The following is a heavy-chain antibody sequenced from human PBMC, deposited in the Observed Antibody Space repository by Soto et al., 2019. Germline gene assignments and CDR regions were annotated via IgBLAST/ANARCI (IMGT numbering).Heavy chain of an antibody. D-gene: IGHD3-22*01. V-gene: IGHV3-23*01. CDR3: AKVPYYYDSSGYYRDYFDY. CDR1: GFTFSSYA. Sequence: GGSLRLSCAASGFTFSSYAMSWVRQAPGKGLEWVSAISGSGGSTYYADSVKGRFTISRDNSKNTLYLQMNSLRAEDTAVYYCAKVPYYYDSSGYYRDYFDYWGQGTLVTVSS. CDR2: ISGSGGST. J-gene: IGHJ4*02.